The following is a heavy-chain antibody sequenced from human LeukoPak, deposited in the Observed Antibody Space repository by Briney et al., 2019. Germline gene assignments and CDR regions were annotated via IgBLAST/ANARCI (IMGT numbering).Heavy chain of an antibody. Sequence: GGSLRLSCAASGFTFSSYGMHWVRQAPCKGREGVAVIWYDGSNKYYADSVKGRFTISRDNSKNTLYLQMNSLRAEDTAVYYCAKESGARGGYFDYWGQGNLVTVSS. CDR3: AKESGARGGYFDY. V-gene: IGHV3-33*06. CDR1: GFTFSSYG. J-gene: IGHJ4*02. D-gene: IGHD3-3*01. CDR2: IWYDGSNK.